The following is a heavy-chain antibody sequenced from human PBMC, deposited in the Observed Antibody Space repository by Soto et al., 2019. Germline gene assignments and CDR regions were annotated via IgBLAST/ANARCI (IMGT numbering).Heavy chain of an antibody. CDR1: GFTFSSYS. CDR3: ARDGGEVPAAIVGEYYYGMDV. Sequence: GGSLRLSCAASGFTFSSYSVNWVRQAPGKGLEWVSSISSSSSYIYYADSVKGRFTISRDNAKNSLYLQMNSLRAEDTAVYYCARDGGEVPAAIVGEYYYGMDVWGQGTTVTVSS. V-gene: IGHV3-21*01. CDR2: ISSSSSYI. D-gene: IGHD2-2*02. J-gene: IGHJ6*02.